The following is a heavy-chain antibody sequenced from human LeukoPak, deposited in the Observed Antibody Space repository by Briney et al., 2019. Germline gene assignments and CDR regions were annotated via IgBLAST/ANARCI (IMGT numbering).Heavy chain of an antibody. V-gene: IGHV4-31*03. CDR1: GGSISRGGFY. D-gene: IGHD3-10*01. Sequence: SETLSLTCTVSGGSISRGGFYWSWFRQHPGKGLEWIGYISYSGSTYYNPSLRSRVTISIDTSKNQFSLRLSSVTAADTAMYYCARAGGSGSYPYYFDYWGQGTLVTASS. CDR3: ARAGGSGSYPYYFDY. J-gene: IGHJ4*02. CDR2: ISYSGST.